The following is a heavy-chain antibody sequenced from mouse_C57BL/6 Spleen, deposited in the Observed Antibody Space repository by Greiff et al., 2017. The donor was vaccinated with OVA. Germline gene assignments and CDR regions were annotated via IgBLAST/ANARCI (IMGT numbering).Heavy chain of an antibody. D-gene: IGHD2-4*01. V-gene: IGHV2-6-1*01. J-gene: IGHJ4*01. CDR3: ARHYDYDADYYAMDY. Sequence: QVQLQQSGPGLVAPSQSLSITCTVSGFSLTSYGVHWVRQPPGKGLEWLVVIWSDGSTTYNSALKSRLSISKDNSKSQVFLKMNSLQTDDTAMYYCARHYDYDADYYAMDYWGQGTSVTVSS. CDR1: GFSLTSYG. CDR2: IWSDGST.